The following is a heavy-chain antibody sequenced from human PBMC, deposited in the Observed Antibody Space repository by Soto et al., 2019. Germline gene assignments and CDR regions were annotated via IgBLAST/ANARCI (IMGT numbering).Heavy chain of an antibody. J-gene: IGHJ5*02. CDR1: GFTFSSYS. Sequence: EVQLVESGGGLVQPGGSLRLSCAASGFTFSSYSMNWVRQAPGKGLEWVSYISSSSSTIYYADSVKGRFTISRDNAKNSLYLQMNRLRAEDTAVHSCARHPERIAEIGWFDPWGQGTLVTVSS. CDR2: ISSSSSTI. CDR3: ARHPERIAEIGWFDP. D-gene: IGHD6-13*01. V-gene: IGHV3-48*01.